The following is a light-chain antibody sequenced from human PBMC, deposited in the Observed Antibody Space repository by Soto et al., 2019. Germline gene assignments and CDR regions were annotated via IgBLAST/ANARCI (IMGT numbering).Light chain of an antibody. V-gene: IGLV1-51*01. Sequence: QSVLTQPPSVSAAPGQKVTISCSGSSSNIGGNSVSWYQQLPGTAPKLLIYDDNKRPSGIPDRFSGSKSGTSATLAISGLQSGDEGDYYCAAWDDSLNGFYVFGTGTKVTGL. CDR3: AAWDDSLNGFYV. CDR2: DDN. CDR1: SSNIGGNS. J-gene: IGLJ1*01.